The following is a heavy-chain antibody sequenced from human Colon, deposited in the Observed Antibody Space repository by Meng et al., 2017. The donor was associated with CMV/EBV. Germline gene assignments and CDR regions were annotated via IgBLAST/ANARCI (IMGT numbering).Heavy chain of an antibody. CDR3: ARDPETFYDLWSGYYFDY. CDR2: ISSSGSTI. J-gene: IGHJ4*02. V-gene: IGHV3-48*03. D-gene: IGHD3-3*01. Sequence: GGSLRLSCAASGFTFSSYEMNWVRQAPGKGLEWVSYISSSGSTIYYADSVKGRFTISRDNGKNTLFLQMNSLRAEDTAVYYCARDPETFYDLWSGYYFDYWGQGTLVTVSS. CDR1: GFTFSSYE.